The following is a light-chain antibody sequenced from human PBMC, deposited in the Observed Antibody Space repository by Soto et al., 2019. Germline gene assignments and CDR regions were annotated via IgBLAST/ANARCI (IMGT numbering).Light chain of an antibody. Sequence: QSVLTQPPSVSGAPGQXVTISCTGSSSNIGAGYDVHWYQQLPGTAPKLLIYGNSNRPSGVPDRFSGSKSGTSASLAITGLQAEDEADYYCQSYDSSLSGVVCGGGTKLTVL. CDR3: QSYDSSLSGVV. J-gene: IGLJ2*01. CDR2: GNS. V-gene: IGLV1-40*01. CDR1: SSNIGAGYD.